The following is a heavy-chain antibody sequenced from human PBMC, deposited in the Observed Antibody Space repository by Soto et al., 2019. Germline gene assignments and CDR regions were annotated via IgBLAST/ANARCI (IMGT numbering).Heavy chain of an antibody. D-gene: IGHD2-2*01. J-gene: IGHJ6*03. CDR1: GFTFSGSA. Sequence: GGSLRLSCAASGFTFSGSAMHWVRQASGKGLEWVGRIRSKANSYATAYAASVKGRFTISRDDSKNTAYLQMNSLKTEDTAVYYCTRHEKIFGAAMAYYMDVWGKGTTVTVSS. V-gene: IGHV3-73*01. CDR2: IRSKANSYAT. CDR3: TRHEKIFGAAMAYYMDV.